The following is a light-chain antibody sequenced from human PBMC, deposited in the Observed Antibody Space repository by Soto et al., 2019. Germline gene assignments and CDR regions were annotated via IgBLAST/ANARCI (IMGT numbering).Light chain of an antibody. CDR2: GAS. J-gene: IGKJ1*01. Sequence: DIVMTQSPVTLSVSPGDRATLSCRASQSVGHNLAWFQQKPCQAPGLLIYGASAGATGIPDRFSGSGFGTEFTLTISSLQSEDLAVYYCQQYNNLPRTFGQGTNVEMK. CDR1: QSVGHN. CDR3: QQYNNLPRT. V-gene: IGKV3-15*01.